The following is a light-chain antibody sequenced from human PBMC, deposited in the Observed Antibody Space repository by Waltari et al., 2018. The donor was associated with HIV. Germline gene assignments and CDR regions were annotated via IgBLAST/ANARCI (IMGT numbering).Light chain of an antibody. J-gene: IGLJ3*02. V-gene: IGLV1-44*01. CDR2: SNN. Sequence: QSVLTQPPSASGTPGQRVTISCSGSSSNIGSNPVNWYQPLPGTAPKRLIYSNNPRPLGVPDRFSGSKSGTSASLAISGLQSEDEADYYCAAWDDSLNGRVFGGGTKLTVL. CDR1: SSNIGSNP. CDR3: AAWDDSLNGRV.